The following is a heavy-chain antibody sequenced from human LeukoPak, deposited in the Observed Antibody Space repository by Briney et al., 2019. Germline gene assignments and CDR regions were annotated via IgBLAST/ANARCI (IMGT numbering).Heavy chain of an antibody. J-gene: IGHJ4*02. CDR3: LRSGGY. CDR1: GFTFSTYW. Sequence: GGSLRLSCAASGFTFSTYWMNWVRQAPGKGLEWVANIKPDGSEKYFVDSVKGRFTISRDNAKNSLYLQMNSLRAEDTAVYYCLRSGGYWGQGTPVTVSS. D-gene: IGHD1-26*01. CDR2: IKPDGSEK. V-gene: IGHV3-7*01.